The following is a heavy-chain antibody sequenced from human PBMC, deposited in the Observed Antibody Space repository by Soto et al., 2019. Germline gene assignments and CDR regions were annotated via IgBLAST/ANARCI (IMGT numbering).Heavy chain of an antibody. J-gene: IGHJ5*01. Sequence: GGSLRLSCEASGFMFGTSGMHWVRQAPGKGLEWVSGIWLDGSERYYSDSVKGRFTISRDNSKNTLFLQMNSLRVEDTAVYFCARDASGTTSFLASWGQGTLVTAPQ. CDR1: GFMFGTSG. CDR3: ARDASGTTSFLAS. D-gene: IGHD1-1*01. V-gene: IGHV3-33*01. CDR2: IWLDGSER.